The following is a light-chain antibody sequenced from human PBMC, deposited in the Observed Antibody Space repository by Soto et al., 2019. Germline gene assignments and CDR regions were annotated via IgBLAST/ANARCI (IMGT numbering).Light chain of an antibody. Sequence: QSVLTQPASVSGSPGQSVTISCTGTSSDVGGYGYVSWYQQYPGKAPKVMIYDVSNRPSGVSNRFSGSKSGNTASLTISGLQAEDEAHYYCTSYTTSATVVFGGGTKLTVL. CDR3: TSYTTSATVV. V-gene: IGLV2-14*03. J-gene: IGLJ2*01. CDR1: SSDVGGYGY. CDR2: DVS.